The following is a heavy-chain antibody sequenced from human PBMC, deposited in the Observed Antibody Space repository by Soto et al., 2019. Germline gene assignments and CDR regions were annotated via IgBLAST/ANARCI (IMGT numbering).Heavy chain of an antibody. CDR2: ISYDGSNK. D-gene: IGHD3-22*01. V-gene: IGHV3-30*18. CDR3: AKDLYDSSGYN. Sequence: GGSLRLSCAASGFTFSSYGMHWVRQAPGKGLEWVAVISYDGSNKYYADSVKGRFTISRDNSKNTLYLQMNSLRAEDTAVYYCAKDLYDSSGYNWGQGTLVTVSS. J-gene: IGHJ4*02. CDR1: GFTFSSYG.